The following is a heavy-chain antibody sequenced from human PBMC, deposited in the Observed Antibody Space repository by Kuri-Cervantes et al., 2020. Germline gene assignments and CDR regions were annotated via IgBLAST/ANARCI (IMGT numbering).Heavy chain of an antibody. D-gene: IGHD3-16*01. J-gene: IGHJ5*02. CDR3: ARIRNWFDP. CDR1: GDSISSDLFY. Sequence: SETLSLTCTVSGDSISSDLFYWGWIRQPPGKGLEWMGSIYYSGSTLYNASLKSRLTISVDASKNQFSLELNSVTATDTAVYYCARIRNWFDPWGQGTLVTVSS. CDR2: IYYSGST. V-gene: IGHV4-39*01.